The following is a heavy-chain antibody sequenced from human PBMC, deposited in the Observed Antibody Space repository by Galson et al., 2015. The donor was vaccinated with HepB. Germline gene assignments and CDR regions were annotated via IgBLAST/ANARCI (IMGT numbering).Heavy chain of an antibody. D-gene: IGHD2-2*01. CDR2: IKSKADDGTT. Sequence: SLRLSCALSGFPFNNAWLSWVRQAPGKGLEWVGRIKSKADDGTTDYAAPVKGRFTLSRDDSKSTLFLQMNSLTIEDTGVYYCTRTLGYCNGPNCYVWFDSWGQGTLVTVSS. J-gene: IGHJ5*01. V-gene: IGHV3-15*01. CDR3: TRTLGYCNGPNCYVWFDS. CDR1: GFPFNNAW.